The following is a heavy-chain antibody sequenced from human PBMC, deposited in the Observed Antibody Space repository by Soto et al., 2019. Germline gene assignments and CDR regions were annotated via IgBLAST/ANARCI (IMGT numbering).Heavy chain of an antibody. D-gene: IGHD3-10*01. V-gene: IGHV3-15*01. CDR3: VKEGRLAVGGLDL. Sequence: EVQLVESGGGLVKPGGSLRLSCAASGFTFSNAWMSWVRQAPGKGLEWVGRIKSKTDGGTTDYAAPVKGRFTISRDDSKNTLYLQMNSLKTEDTAVYYCVKEGRLAVGGLDLWGQGALVTVSS. CDR2: IKSKTDGGTT. J-gene: IGHJ5*02. CDR1: GFTFSNAW.